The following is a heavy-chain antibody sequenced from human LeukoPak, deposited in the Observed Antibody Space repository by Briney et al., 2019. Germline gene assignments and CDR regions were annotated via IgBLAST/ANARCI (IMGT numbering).Heavy chain of an antibody. CDR3: ARARPPDDSGPNWFDP. J-gene: IGHJ5*02. D-gene: IGHD1-1*01. V-gene: IGHV6-1*01. CDR2: TYYRSKWYN. Sequence: SQTLSLTCAISGDSVSSNSAAWNWIRQSPSRGLEWLGRTYYRSKWYNDYAVSVKSRITINPDTSKNQFSLQLNSVTPEDTAVYYCARARPPDDSGPNWFDPWGQGTLVTVSS. CDR1: GDSVSSNSAA.